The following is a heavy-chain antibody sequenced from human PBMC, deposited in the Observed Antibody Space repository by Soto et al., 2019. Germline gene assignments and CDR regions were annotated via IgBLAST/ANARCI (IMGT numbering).Heavy chain of an antibody. Sequence: SETLSLTCAVYGGSFSGYYWSWIRQPPGKGLEWIGEINHSGSTNYNPSLKSRVTISVDTSKDQFSLKLSSVTAADTAVYYCARTNSRGQWAAWYWGQGTLVTVSS. V-gene: IGHV4-34*01. CDR3: ARTNSRGQWAAWY. J-gene: IGHJ4*02. CDR2: INHSGST. D-gene: IGHD3-22*01. CDR1: GGSFSGYY.